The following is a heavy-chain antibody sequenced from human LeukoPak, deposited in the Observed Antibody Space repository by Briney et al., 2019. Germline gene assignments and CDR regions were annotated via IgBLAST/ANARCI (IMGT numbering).Heavy chain of an antibody. J-gene: IGHJ4*02. Sequence: GGSLRLSCAASGFTFSSYWMSWVRQAPGKGLEWVANIKQDGSEKYYVDSVKGRFAISRDNAKNSLYLQMNSLRAEDTAVYYCAREGGSYCFDYWGQGTLVTVSS. D-gene: IGHD1-26*01. V-gene: IGHV3-7*01. CDR2: IKQDGSEK. CDR1: GFTFSSYW. CDR3: AREGGSYCFDY.